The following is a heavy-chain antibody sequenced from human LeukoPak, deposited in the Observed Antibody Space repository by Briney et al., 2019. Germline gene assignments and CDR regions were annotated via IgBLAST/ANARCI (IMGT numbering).Heavy chain of an antibody. Sequence: PQTLSLTCTVSGGSISSSSYYWGWPRHPPGRGLERFASTYYTRTTYYNPSLKSRVTISVDTSKNQFSLKLSSVTAADTAVYYCARQLGYCSSTSCYADKVDYWGQGTLVTVSS. CDR1: GGSISSSSYY. D-gene: IGHD2-2*01. CDR2: TYYTRTT. V-gene: IGHV4-39*01. J-gene: IGHJ4*02. CDR3: ARQLGYCSSTSCYADKVDY.